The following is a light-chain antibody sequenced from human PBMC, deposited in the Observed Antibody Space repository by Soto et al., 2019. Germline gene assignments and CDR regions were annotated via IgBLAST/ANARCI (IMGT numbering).Light chain of an antibody. V-gene: IGLV2-23*02. CDR2: EVI. CDR1: SDVGSYNL. Sequence: QSVLTQPASVSGSPGQSITISCSVTSDVGSYNLVSWYQQHPDKAPKLMIYEVIKRPSGVSNRFSGSKSDNTASLTISGLQAEDEAVYYCCSYAGSDTFVFGGGTKVTVL. CDR3: CSYAGSDTFV. J-gene: IGLJ2*01.